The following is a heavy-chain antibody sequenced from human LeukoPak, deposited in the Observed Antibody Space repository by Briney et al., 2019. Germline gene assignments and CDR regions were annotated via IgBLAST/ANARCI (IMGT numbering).Heavy chain of an antibody. CDR2: IYTSGST. CDR1: GGSISSGSYY. V-gene: IGHV4-61*02. Sequence: SQTLSLTCTVSGGSISSGSYYWSWIRQPAGKGLEWIGRIYTSGSTNYNPSLKSRVTISVDTSKNQFSLKLSSVTAADTAVYYCARGGGPYGYRNYFDYWGQGTLVTVSS. J-gene: IGHJ4*02. D-gene: IGHD5-24*01. CDR3: ARGGGPYGYRNYFDY.